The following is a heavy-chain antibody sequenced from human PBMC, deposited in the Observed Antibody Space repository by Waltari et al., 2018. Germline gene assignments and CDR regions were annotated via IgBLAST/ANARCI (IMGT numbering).Heavy chain of an antibody. D-gene: IGHD3-22*01. V-gene: IGHV4-30-2*01. CDR1: GGSISSGAYS. J-gene: IGHJ4*02. CDR2: IYHSGST. CDR3: ARTTMTPGGPFDY. Sequence: QLQLQESGSGLVKPSQTLSLTCAVSGGSISSGAYSSSWIRQPPGKGLEWIGYIYHSGSTYYNPSLKSRVTISVDRSKNQFSLKLSSVTAADTAVYYCARTTMTPGGPFDYWGQGTLVTVSS.